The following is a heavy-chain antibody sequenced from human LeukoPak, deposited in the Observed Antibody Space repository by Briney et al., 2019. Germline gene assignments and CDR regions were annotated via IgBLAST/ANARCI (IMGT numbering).Heavy chain of an antibody. CDR1: GYTFTGYY. J-gene: IGHJ4*02. CDR3: ARVFFYGGNSVPFDY. D-gene: IGHD4-23*01. CDR2: INPNNDGT. V-gene: IGHV1-2*02. Sequence: GASVKVSCKASGYTFTGYYMHWVRQAPGQGLEWMGWINPNNDGTNYAAQKFQGRVTMTRDTSISTAYMELSSLGSDDTAVYYCARVFFYGGNSVPFDYWGQATLATVSS.